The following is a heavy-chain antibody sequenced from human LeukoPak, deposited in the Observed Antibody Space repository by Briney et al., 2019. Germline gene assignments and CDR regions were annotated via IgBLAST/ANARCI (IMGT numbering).Heavy chain of an antibody. CDR2: IYYSGST. D-gene: IGHD5-18*01. V-gene: IGHV4-39*01. CDR3: AKGYSYADNWFDP. J-gene: IGHJ5*02. Sequence: TSETLSLTCTVSGGSISSSSYYWGWIRQPPGKGLEWIGSIYYSGSTYYNPSLKSRVTISVDTSKNQFSLKLSSVTAADTAVYYCAKGYSYADNWFDPWGQGTLVAVSS. CDR1: GGSISSSSYY.